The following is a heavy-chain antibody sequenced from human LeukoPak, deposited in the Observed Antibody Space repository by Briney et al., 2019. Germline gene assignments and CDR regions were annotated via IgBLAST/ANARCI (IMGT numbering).Heavy chain of an antibody. J-gene: IGHJ5*02. CDR1: GGSISSGGYS. CDR3: ARARTWFDP. CDR2: IYHSGST. Sequence: SETLSLTCAVSGGSISSGGYSWSWIRQPPGKGLEWIGYIYHSGSTYYNPSLKSRVTISVDRSKNQFSLKLSSVTAADTAVYYCARARTWFDPWGQETLVTVSS. V-gene: IGHV4-30-2*01.